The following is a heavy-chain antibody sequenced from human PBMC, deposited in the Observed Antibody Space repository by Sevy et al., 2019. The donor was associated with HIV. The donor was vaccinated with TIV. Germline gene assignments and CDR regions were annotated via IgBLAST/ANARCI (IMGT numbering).Heavy chain of an antibody. D-gene: IGHD6-19*01. CDR1: GLSFSSYA. V-gene: IGHV3-23*01. J-gene: IGHJ4*02. CDR3: ATDRSSGWPL. Sequence: GGSLILSCAASGLSFSSYAMNWVRQAPGEGLEWVSTISGPGGSTYYADSVKGRFTISRDNSKNTLFLQMNSLRAEDTAIHYCATDRSSGWPLWGQGTLVTVSS. CDR2: ISGPGGST.